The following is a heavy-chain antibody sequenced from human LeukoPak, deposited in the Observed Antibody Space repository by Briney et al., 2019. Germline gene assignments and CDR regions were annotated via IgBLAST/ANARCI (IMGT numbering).Heavy chain of an antibody. D-gene: IGHD1-26*01. CDR1: GYTFSSYA. CDR2: ISYDGSNK. Sequence: PGGSLRLSCAASGYTFSSYAMHWVRQAPGKGLEWVAVISYDGSNKYYADSVKGRFTISRDNSKNTLYLQMNSLRAEDTAVYYCARDPHALDLGGSYGYWGQGTLVTVSS. CDR3: ARDPHALDLGGSYGY. V-gene: IGHV3-30-3*01. J-gene: IGHJ4*02.